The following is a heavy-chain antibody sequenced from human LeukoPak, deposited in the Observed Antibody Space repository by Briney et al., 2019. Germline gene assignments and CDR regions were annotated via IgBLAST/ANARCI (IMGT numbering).Heavy chain of an antibody. Sequence: SETLSLTCTVSGGSISSGSYYWSWIRQPAGKGLEWIGCIFPSGSTNYNPSLKSRVTISVYTSKNQFSLKLSSVTAADTAVYYCARLKYYYDSSGYRAEYFQHWGQGTLVTVSS. CDR1: GGSISSGSYY. CDR3: ARLKYYYDSSGYRAEYFQH. D-gene: IGHD3-22*01. V-gene: IGHV4-61*10. CDR2: IFPSGST. J-gene: IGHJ1*01.